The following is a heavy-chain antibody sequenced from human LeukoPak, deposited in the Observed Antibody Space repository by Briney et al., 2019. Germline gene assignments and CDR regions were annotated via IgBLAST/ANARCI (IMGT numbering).Heavy chain of an antibody. CDR2: IFHTGNT. CDR3: ARRGYCSGGSCYPYYFDY. D-gene: IGHD2-15*01. Sequence: SETLSLTCTVSGDSISNSNWWSWVRQSPGKGLEWIGEIFHTGNTNYHPSLESRISMSLDKSKNQFSLNLSSVTAADTAVYYCARRGYCSGGSCYPYYFDYWGQGTLVTVSS. V-gene: IGHV4-4*02. CDR1: GDSISNSNW. J-gene: IGHJ4*02.